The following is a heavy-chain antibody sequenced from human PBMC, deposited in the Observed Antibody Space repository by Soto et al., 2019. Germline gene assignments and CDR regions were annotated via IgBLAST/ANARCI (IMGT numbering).Heavy chain of an antibody. CDR3: ARGDSNTFSLDY. D-gene: IGHD4-4*01. CDR1: GGSISSGGYY. CDR2: IYYSGST. Sequence: QVQLQESGPGLVKPSQTLSLTCTVSGGSISSGGYYWSWMRQHPGKGLEWIGYIYYSGSTYYNPSLKSRVTISVDTSKNQFSLKLSSVTAADTAVYYCARGDSNTFSLDYWGQGTLVNVSS. J-gene: IGHJ4*02. V-gene: IGHV4-31*03.